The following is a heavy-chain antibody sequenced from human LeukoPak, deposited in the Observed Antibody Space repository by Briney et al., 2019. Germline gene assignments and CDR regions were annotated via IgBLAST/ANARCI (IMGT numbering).Heavy chain of an antibody. CDR1: GYTFTSYY. D-gene: IGHD6-13*01. J-gene: IGHJ4*02. CDR2: MNPNSGNT. V-gene: IGHV1-8*02. CDR3: ARENRDSSSWYV. Sequence: ASVKVSCTASGYTFTSYYMHWVRQAPGQGLEWMGWMNPNSGNTGYAQKFQGRVTMTRNTSISTAYMELSSLRSEDTAVYYCARENRDSSSWYVWGQGTLVTVSS.